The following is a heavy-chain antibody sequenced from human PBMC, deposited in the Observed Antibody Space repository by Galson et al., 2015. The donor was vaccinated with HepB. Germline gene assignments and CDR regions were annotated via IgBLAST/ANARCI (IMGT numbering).Heavy chain of an antibody. CDR3: ASYSSSSDINYYYMDV. Sequence: SVKVSCKASGYTFTGYYMHWVRQAPGQGLEWMVWINPNSGGTNYAQKFQGRVTMTRDTSISTAYMELSRLRSDDTAVYYCASYSSSSDINYYYMDVWGKGTTVTVSS. CDR1: GYTFTGYY. V-gene: IGHV1-2*02. CDR2: INPNSGGT. D-gene: IGHD6-6*01. J-gene: IGHJ6*03.